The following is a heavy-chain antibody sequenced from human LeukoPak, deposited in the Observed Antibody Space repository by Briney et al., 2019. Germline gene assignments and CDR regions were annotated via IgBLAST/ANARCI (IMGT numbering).Heavy chain of an antibody. Sequence: GGSLRLSCAASGFTFSSSAMSWVRQAPGKGLEWVSRISGSGDSTYYADSVKGRFTISRDNSKNTLYLQMNNLRAEDTAVYCCATQAGSGSYVFDYWGQGTLVTVSS. J-gene: IGHJ4*02. CDR3: ATQAGSGSYVFDY. CDR1: GFTFSSSA. D-gene: IGHD1-26*01. CDR2: ISGSGDST. V-gene: IGHV3-23*01.